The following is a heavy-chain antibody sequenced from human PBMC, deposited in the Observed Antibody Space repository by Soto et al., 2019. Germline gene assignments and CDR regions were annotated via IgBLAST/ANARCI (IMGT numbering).Heavy chain of an antibody. V-gene: IGHV1-18*01. J-gene: IGHJ6*02. CDR1: GYTFTSYG. CDR2: ISAYNGNT. Sequence: ASVKVSCKASGYTFTSYGISWVRQAPGQGLEWMGWISAYNGNTNYAQKLQGRVTMTTDTSTSTAYMELRSLRSDDTAVYYCARDVDIVATILYYYYGMDVWGQGTTVTVSS. CDR3: ARDVDIVATILYYYYGMDV. D-gene: IGHD5-12*01.